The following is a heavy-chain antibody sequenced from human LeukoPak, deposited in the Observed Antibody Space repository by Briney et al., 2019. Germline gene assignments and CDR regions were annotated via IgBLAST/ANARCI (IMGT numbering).Heavy chain of an antibody. Sequence: GASVKVSCKASGYTFASYAMNWVRQAPGQGLEWMGWINTNTGNPTYAQGFTGRFVFSLDTSVGTAYLQISSLKAEDTAVYYCARDMDIVGMATIPFDYWGQGTLVTVSS. J-gene: IGHJ4*02. D-gene: IGHD5-24*01. CDR2: INTNTGNP. V-gene: IGHV7-4-1*02. CDR1: GYTFASYA. CDR3: ARDMDIVGMATIPFDY.